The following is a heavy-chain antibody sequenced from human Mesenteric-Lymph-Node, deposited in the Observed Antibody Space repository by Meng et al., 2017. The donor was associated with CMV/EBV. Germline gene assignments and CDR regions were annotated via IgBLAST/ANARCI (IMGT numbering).Heavy chain of an antibody. V-gene: IGHV3-7*01. CDR1: GFTFSNYW. Sequence: GESLKISCAASGFTFSNYWMSWVRQAPGKGLERVANIKQDGSEQYYVDSVKGRFTISRDNAMNSLYLQIDSLRAEDTAVYYCARGKLGSGYVTYYYYGMDVWGQGTTVTVSS. CDR2: IKQDGSEQ. CDR3: ARGKLGSGYVTYYYYGMDV. D-gene: IGHD3-3*01. J-gene: IGHJ6*02.